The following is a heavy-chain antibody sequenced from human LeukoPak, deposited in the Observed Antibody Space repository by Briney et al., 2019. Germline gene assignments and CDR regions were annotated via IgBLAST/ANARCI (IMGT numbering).Heavy chain of an antibody. D-gene: IGHD2-15*01. CDR1: GYTFTSYD. CDR3: ATSGARARGLDGMDV. CDR2: MNPNSGNT. V-gene: IGHV1-8*01. Sequence: ASVKVSCKASGYTFTSYDINWVRQATGQGLEWMGWMNPNSGNTGYAQKFQGRVTMTRDTSTSTVYMELSSLRSEDTAVYYCATSGARARGLDGMDVWGQGTTVTVSS. J-gene: IGHJ6*02.